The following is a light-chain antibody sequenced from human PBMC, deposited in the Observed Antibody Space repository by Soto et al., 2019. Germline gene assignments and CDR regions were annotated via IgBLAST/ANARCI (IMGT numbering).Light chain of an antibody. V-gene: IGKV3-11*01. Sequence: EIVWTQSPATLSLSPCERATRSCRASQSVSSYLAWYQQKPGQAPRLLIYDASNRATGIPARFSGSGSGTDFTLAISSLEPEDFAVYYCQQRSNWLTFGGGTKVDIK. CDR2: DAS. CDR1: QSVSSY. CDR3: QQRSNWLT. J-gene: IGKJ4*01.